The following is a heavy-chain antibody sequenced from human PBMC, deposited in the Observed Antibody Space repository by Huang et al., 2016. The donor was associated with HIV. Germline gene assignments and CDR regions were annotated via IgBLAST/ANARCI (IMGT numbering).Heavy chain of an antibody. CDR2: FYYSGST. V-gene: IGHV4-61*01. Sequence: QVQLQESGPGLVKPSEILSLVCTVFGGSVRSDNYYWTWIRQPQGKPVEWIGYFYYSGSTNYNPALKSRVSISVDTSKNQFSLSLTAVTTADTAMYYCAKTTGSYLNDAFDVWGQGKMVIVSS. CDR1: GGSVRSDNYY. D-gene: IGHD1-26*01. J-gene: IGHJ3*01. CDR3: AKTTGSYLNDAFDV.